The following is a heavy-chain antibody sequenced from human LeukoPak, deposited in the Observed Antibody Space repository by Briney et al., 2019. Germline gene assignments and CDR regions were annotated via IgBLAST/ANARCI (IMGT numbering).Heavy chain of an antibody. D-gene: IGHD3-22*01. J-gene: IGHJ2*01. CDR3: ARNIRDSSGPPWYFDL. CDR2: IYYSGST. CDR1: GGSISSYY. Sequence: SETLSLTCTVSGGSISSYYWSWIRQPPGKGLEWIGYIYYSGSTSYNPSLKSRVTISVDTSKNQFSLKLSSVTAADTAVYYCARNIRDSSGPPWYFDLWGRGTLVTVSS. V-gene: IGHV4-59*01.